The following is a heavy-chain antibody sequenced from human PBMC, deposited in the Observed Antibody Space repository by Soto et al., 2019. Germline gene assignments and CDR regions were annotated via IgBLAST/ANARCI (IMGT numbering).Heavy chain of an antibody. D-gene: IGHD3-22*01. CDR2: ITSKTDGGTT. J-gene: IGHJ4*02. V-gene: IGHV3-15*01. CDR3: TTKYYYDSSGDY. Sequence: GGSLRLSCAASGFTFSNAWMSWVHQAPGKGLEWVGRITSKTDGGTTDYAAPVKGRFTISRDDSKNTLYLQMNSLKTEDTAVYYCTTKYYYDSSGDYWGQGTLVTVSS. CDR1: GFTFSNAW.